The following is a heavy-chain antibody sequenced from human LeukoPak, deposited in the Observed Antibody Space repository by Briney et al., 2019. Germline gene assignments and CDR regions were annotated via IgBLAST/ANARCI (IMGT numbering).Heavy chain of an antibody. CDR2: ISYDGSNK. CDR1: GFTFSSYA. D-gene: IGHD1-26*01. CDR3: AREGAEQAFDI. Sequence: PGGSLRLSCAASGFTFSSYAMHCVRQAPGKGLEWVAVISYDGSNKYYADSVKGRFAISRDNSKNTLYLQMNSLRAEDTAVYYCAREGAEQAFDIWGQGTMVTVSS. J-gene: IGHJ3*02. V-gene: IGHV3-30*09.